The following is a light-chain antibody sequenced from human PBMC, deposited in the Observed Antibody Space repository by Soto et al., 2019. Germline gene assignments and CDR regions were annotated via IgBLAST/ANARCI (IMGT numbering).Light chain of an antibody. V-gene: IGLV1-44*01. CDR2: SNN. J-gene: IGLJ2*01. CDR3: AAWDDSLNGPNVV. Sequence: QSVLTQPPSASGTPGQRVTISCSGSSSNIGSNTVNWYQQHPGTAPKLLIYSNNQRPSGVPDRFSGSKSGTSASLGIGGLQSEDEADYYCAAWDDSLNGPNVVFGGGTKLTVL. CDR1: SSNIGSNT.